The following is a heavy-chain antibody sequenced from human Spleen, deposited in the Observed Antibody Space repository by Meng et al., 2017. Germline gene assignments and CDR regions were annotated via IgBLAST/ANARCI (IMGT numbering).Heavy chain of an antibody. CDR2: IGTKPKSYAA. D-gene: IGHD6-19*01. Sequence: GESLKISCAVSGVGFSDSDIHWVRQASGKGLEWVGRIGTKPKSYAAAYAASVRGRFTISRDDSKNTAYLEMNSLKTEDTALYCCTIYTSGHIWGQGTMVTVSS. J-gene: IGHJ3*02. CDR3: TIYTSGHI. V-gene: IGHV3-73*01. CDR1: GVGFSDSD.